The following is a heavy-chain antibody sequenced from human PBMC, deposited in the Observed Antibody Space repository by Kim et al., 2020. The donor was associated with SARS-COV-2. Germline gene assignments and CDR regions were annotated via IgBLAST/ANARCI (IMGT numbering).Heavy chain of an antibody. Sequence: GSLRLSCAASGFTFDDYTMHWVRQAPGKGLEWVSLISWDGGSTYYADSVKGRFTISRDNSKNSLYLQMNSLRTEDTALYYCAKDGREQWLIEGTSEYFQHWGQGTLVTVSS. J-gene: IGHJ1*01. CDR3: AKDGREQWLIEGTSEYFQH. CDR2: ISWDGGST. D-gene: IGHD6-19*01. V-gene: IGHV3-43*01. CDR1: GFTFDDYT.